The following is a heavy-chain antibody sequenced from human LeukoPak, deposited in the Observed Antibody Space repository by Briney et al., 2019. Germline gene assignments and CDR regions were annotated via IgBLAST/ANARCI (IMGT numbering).Heavy chain of an antibody. J-gene: IGHJ4*02. CDR1: GFTYSTYW. CDR3: ATDPGYSGFDY. V-gene: IGHV3-7*01. CDR2: INQDGSQK. Sequence: GGSLRLSCEGSGFTYSTYWMDWVRQSPGKRLEWVASINQDGSQKDYVESVKGRFTISRDNAKKSLYLQMNSLRAEDTATYYCATDPGYSGFDYWGQGTLVTVSS. D-gene: IGHD3-16*02.